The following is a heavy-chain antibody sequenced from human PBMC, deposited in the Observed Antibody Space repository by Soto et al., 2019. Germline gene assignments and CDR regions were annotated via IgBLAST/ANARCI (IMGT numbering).Heavy chain of an antibody. J-gene: IGHJ6*04. CDR1: GFTFTRYW. CDR3: VRAIASRL. CDR2: INKDGSEK. V-gene: IGHV3-7*01. D-gene: IGHD2-21*01. Sequence: EVQVVESGGGLVQPGGSLRLSCAASGFTFTRYWMTWVRQAPGRGLEWVANINKDGSEKCYVESVKGRFTISRDNAKSSLYQQLISLRADDTAVYYWVRAIASRLGGNGTTVIVSS.